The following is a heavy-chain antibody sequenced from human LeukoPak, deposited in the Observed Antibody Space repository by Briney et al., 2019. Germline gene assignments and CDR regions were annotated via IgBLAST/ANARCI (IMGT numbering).Heavy chain of an antibody. CDR1: GFTFSTYG. CDR3: ARGGVDYYGSGTYYLMYYFDY. J-gene: IGHJ4*02. D-gene: IGHD3-10*01. Sequence: GGSLRLSCEDSGFTFSTYGISWVLQAPGKGLEWISGISGSGGASYYADSVKGRFTISRDDSHNTLYLQMNSLRAEDTAVYFCARGGVDYYGSGTYYLMYYFDYWGQGALVTVSS. V-gene: IGHV3-23*01. CDR2: ISGSGGAS.